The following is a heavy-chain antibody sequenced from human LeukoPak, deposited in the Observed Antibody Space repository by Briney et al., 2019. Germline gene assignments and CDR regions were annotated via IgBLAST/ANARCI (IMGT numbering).Heavy chain of an antibody. CDR1: GGSISSGGYY. Sequence: PSQTLSLTCTVSGGSISSGGYYWSWIRQHPGKGLEWIGYIYYSGSTYYNPSLKSRVTISVDTSKNQFSLKLSSVTAADTAVYYCARDRRGCSSTSCYHDYFDYWGQGTLVTVSS. J-gene: IGHJ4*02. V-gene: IGHV4-31*03. D-gene: IGHD2-2*01. CDR3: ARDRRGCSSTSCYHDYFDY. CDR2: IYYSGST.